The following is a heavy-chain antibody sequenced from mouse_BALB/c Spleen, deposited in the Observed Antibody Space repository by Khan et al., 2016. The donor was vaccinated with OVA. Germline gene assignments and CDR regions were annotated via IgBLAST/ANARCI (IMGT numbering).Heavy chain of an antibody. Sequence: MQLEESGAELVKSGATVKSSSTASALNIKYTYMHWLKQWPEQGLDWIGRIDPPNGNTKYDPKFQRKATITAVTSSNTAYQQLSSLTSDDTALHYCSRIARNWGQGTTLTVSS. D-gene: IGHD6-1*01. CDR3: SRIARN. J-gene: IGHJ2*01. V-gene: IGHV14-3*02. CDR2: IDPPNGNT. CDR1: ALNIKYTY.